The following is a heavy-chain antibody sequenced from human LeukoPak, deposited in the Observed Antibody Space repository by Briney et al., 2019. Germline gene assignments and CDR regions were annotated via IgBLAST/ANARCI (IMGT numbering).Heavy chain of an antibody. D-gene: IGHD4-17*01. CDR1: GFTFSSYA. J-gene: IGHJ4*02. Sequence: PGGSLRLSCAASGFTFSSYAMSWVRQAPGKGLEWVSSISSSSSYIYYADSVKGRFTISRDNAKNSLYLQMNSLRADDTAVYYCASGDYGDYAGPSGYWGQGTLVTVSS. CDR2: ISSSSSYI. CDR3: ASGDYGDYAGPSGY. V-gene: IGHV3-21*01.